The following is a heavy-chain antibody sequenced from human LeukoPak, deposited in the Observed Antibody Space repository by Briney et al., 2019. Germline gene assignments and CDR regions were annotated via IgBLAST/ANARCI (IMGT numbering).Heavy chain of an antibody. Sequence: SETLSLTCTVSGYSISSGYYWGWIRQPPGKGLEWIGIIFHSGSTYYNPSLKSRVTISVDTSKNQFSLKLSSVTAADTAVYYCARERGYFDTRDYWGQGTLVTVSS. CDR1: GYSISSGYY. V-gene: IGHV4-38-2*02. D-gene: IGHD3-9*01. CDR3: ARERGYFDTRDY. J-gene: IGHJ4*02. CDR2: IFHSGST.